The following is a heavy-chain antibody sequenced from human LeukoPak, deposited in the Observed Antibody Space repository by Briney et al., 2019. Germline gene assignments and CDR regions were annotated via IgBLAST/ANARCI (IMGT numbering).Heavy chain of an antibody. CDR2: IYYSGST. D-gene: IGHD2-2*01. CDR1: GVSISSSSYY. J-gene: IGHJ4*02. Sequence: TSETLSLTCTVSGVSISSSSYYWGWIRQPPGKGLEWIGSIYYSGSTYYNPSLKSRVTISVDTSKNQFSLKLSSVTAADTAVYYCARGGEDIVVVPAANMPFDYWGQGTLVTVSS. V-gene: IGHV4-39*07. CDR3: ARGGEDIVVVPAANMPFDY.